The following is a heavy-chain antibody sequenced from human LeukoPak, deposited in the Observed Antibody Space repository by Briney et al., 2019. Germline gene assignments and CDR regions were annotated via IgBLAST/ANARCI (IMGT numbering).Heavy chain of an antibody. J-gene: IGHJ4*02. CDR2: IYPGDSDT. V-gene: IGHV5-51*01. Sequence: PGESLKISCRGSGYSFNTYWIGWVRQMPGKGLEWMGIIYPGDSDTRYSPSFQGQVTMSADKSINTAYLQWSSLKASDTAMYYCARRQGCSSTSCPPDSWGQGTLVTVSS. D-gene: IGHD2-2*01. CDR3: ARRQGCSSTSCPPDS. CDR1: GYSFNTYW.